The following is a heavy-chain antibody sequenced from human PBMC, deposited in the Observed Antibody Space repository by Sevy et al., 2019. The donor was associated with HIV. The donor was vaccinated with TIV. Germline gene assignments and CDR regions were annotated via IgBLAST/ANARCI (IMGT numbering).Heavy chain of an antibody. CDR3: ARHCGSTSCSHAFDI. J-gene: IGHJ3*02. V-gene: IGHV4-34*01. CDR2: INHSGST. Sequence: LQLPETLSLTCAVYGGSFSGYYWSWIRQPPGKGLEWIGEINHSGSTNYNPSLKSRVTISVDTSKNQFSLKLSSVTAADTAVYYCARHCGSTSCSHAFDIWGQGTMVTVSS. CDR1: GGSFSGYY. D-gene: IGHD2-2*01.